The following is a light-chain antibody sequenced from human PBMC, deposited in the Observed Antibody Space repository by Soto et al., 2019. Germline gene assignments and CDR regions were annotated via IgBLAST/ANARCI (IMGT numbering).Light chain of an antibody. CDR1: SSNIGKNT. CDR2: NNI. Sequence: QSVLTQPPSASGTPGQRVTISCSGSSSNIGKNTVHWYQQLPRTAPKLVIYNNIQRPSGVPDRFSGSKSGTSASLAISGLQSEDEADYYCAAWEDSLNGVIFGGGTKLTVL. V-gene: IGLV1-44*01. CDR3: AAWEDSLNGVI. J-gene: IGLJ2*01.